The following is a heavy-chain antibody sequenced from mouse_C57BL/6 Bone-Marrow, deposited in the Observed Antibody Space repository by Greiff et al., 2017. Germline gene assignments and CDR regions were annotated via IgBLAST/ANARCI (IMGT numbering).Heavy chain of an antibody. J-gene: IGHJ4*01. CDR2: INPNYGTT. CDR3: ARGYDYDYAMDY. Sequence: VQLQQSGPELVKPGASVKISCKASGYSFTDYNMNWVKPSNGKSLEWIGVINPNYGTTSYNQKFKGKATLTVDPSSTTAYMQLNSLTSEDSAVYYCARGYDYDYAMDYWDQGNSVTVSA. CDR1: GYSFTDYN. D-gene: IGHD2-4*01. V-gene: IGHV1-39*01.